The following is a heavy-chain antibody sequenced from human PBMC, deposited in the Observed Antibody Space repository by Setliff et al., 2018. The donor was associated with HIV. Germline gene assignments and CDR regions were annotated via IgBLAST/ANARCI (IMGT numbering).Heavy chain of an antibody. CDR2: IYYSGST. CDR1: GGSISSYY. V-gene: IGHV4-59*01. J-gene: IGHJ4*02. CDR3: ARAPGSMIVVAHFDY. D-gene: IGHD3-22*01. Sequence: SETLSLTCTVSGGSISSYYWSWIRQPPGKGLEWIGYIYYSGSTNYNPSLKSRVTISVDTSKNPFSLKLSSVTAADTAVYYCARAPGSMIVVAHFDYWGQGTLVTVPQ.